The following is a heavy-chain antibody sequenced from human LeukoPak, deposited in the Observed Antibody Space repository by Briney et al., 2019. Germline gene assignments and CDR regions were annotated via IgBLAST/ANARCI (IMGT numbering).Heavy chain of an antibody. CDR2: ISSSGSTI. J-gene: IGHJ6*02. CDR3: ARDKSYSSGWYLRKDNRYYGMDV. D-gene: IGHD6-19*01. Sequence: PGGSLRLSCAASGFTFSDYYMSWIRQAPGKGLEWVSYISSSGSTIYYADSVKGRFTISRDNAKNSLYLQMNSLRAEDTAVYYCARDKSYSSGWYLRKDNRYYGMDVWGQGTTVTVSS. CDR1: GFTFSDYY. V-gene: IGHV3-11*01.